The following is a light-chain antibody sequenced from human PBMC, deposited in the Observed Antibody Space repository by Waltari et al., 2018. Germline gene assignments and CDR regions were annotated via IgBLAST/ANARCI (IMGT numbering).Light chain of an antibody. Sequence: DIQMPQSPSTLSASVGDRVTLTCRASQSIGSSLAWYQQKPGKPPKFLIYKAFSLETWVPSSFSGSGSGTEFTLIISSLQPDDFAIYYCQHYNSYPLTFGGGTKVEIK. J-gene: IGKJ4*01. CDR3: QHYNSYPLT. V-gene: IGKV1-5*03. CDR1: QSIGSS. CDR2: KAF.